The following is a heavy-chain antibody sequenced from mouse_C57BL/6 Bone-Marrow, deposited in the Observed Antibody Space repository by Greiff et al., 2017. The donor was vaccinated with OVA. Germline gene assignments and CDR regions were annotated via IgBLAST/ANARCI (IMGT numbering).Heavy chain of an antibody. CDR2: ISSGSSTI. CDR1: GFTFSDYG. V-gene: IGHV5-17*01. CDR3: ARYSNCVDWYFDV. J-gene: IGHJ1*03. D-gene: IGHD2-5*01. Sequence: EVKLVESGGGLVKPGGSLKLSCAASGFTFSDYGMHWVRQAPEKGLEWVAYISSGSSTIYYADTVKGRFTISRDNAKNTLFLQMTSLRSEDTAMYYCARYSNCVDWYFDVWGTGTTVTVSS.